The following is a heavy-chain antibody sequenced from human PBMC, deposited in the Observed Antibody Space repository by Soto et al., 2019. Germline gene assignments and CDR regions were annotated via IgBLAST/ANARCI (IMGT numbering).Heavy chain of an antibody. CDR1: GFTVSSNY. CDR3: AKTLDGYNFAVKY. CDR2: IYSGGGT. D-gene: IGHD5-12*01. J-gene: IGHJ4*02. Sequence: EVQLVGSGGGLVQPGGSLRLSCAASGFTVSSNYMTWVRQAPGKGLECVSVIYSGGGTYYADSVKGRFTVSRDNSKNILYLQMNSLRVEDTAVYYCAKTLDGYNFAVKYWGQGTLVTVSS. V-gene: IGHV3-66*01.